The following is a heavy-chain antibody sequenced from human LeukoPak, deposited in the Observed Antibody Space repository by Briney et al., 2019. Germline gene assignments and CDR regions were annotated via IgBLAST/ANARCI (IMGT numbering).Heavy chain of an antibody. V-gene: IGHV3-30*18. Sequence: GRSLRLSCAASGFTFSSYGMHWVRQAPGKGLEWVAVISYDGSNKYYADSVKGRFTISRDNSKNTLYLQMNSLRAEDTAVYYCAKDSGSGSYYNHDAFDIWGQGTMVTVSS. CDR2: ISYDGSNK. CDR3: AKDSGSGSYYNHDAFDI. D-gene: IGHD3-10*01. CDR1: GFTFSSYG. J-gene: IGHJ3*02.